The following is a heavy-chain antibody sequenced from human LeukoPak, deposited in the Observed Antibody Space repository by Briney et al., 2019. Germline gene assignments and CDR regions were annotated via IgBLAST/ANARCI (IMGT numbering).Heavy chain of an antibody. CDR1: GFTFSSYG. CDR3: AREGGLLRYFDWWPPHSDC. D-gene: IGHD3-9*01. J-gene: IGHJ4*02. V-gene: IGHV3-30*03. Sequence: GGSLRLSCAASGFTFSSYGMHWVRQAPGKGLGWVAVISYDGSNKYYADSVKGRFTISRDNSKNTLYLQMNSLRAEDTAVYYCAREGGLLRYFDWWPPHSDCWGQGTLVTVSS. CDR2: ISYDGSNK.